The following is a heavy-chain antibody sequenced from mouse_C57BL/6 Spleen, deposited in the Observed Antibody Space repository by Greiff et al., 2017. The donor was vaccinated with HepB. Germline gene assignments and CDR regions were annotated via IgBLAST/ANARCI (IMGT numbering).Heavy chain of an antibody. J-gene: IGHJ1*03. V-gene: IGHV1-18*01. D-gene: IGHD2-4*01. CDR2: INPNNGGT. Sequence: EVQLQQSGPELVKPGASVKIPCKASGYTFTDYNMDWVKQSHGKSLEWIGDINPNNGGTIYNQKFKGKATLTVDKSSSTAYMELRSLTSEDTAVYYCARGGIYYDYDGWYFDVWGTGTTVTVSS. CDR1: GYTFTDYN. CDR3: ARGGIYYDYDGWYFDV.